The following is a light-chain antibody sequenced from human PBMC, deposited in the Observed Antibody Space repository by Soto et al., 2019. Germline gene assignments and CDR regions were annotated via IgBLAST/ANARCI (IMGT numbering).Light chain of an antibody. CDR1: RSNIGRNS. V-gene: IGLV1-44*01. J-gene: IGLJ3*02. Sequence: QSVLTQAPSASGARGQRVTISCSGGRSNIGRNSANWYQQLPGTDPKLLIYNNNQRPSGVSDRFAGSESGTSAALAIRGLQAEDEADYDCAAGDDSLNAWVFGGGTTLTVL. CDR2: NNN. CDR3: AAGDDSLNAWV.